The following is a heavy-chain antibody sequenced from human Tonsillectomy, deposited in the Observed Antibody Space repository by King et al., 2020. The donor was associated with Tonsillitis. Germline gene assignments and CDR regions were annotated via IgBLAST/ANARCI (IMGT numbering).Heavy chain of an antibody. J-gene: IGHJ6*02. CDR3: ARDPERSSGYSNGMDV. CDR1: GFTFSSYA. D-gene: IGHD3-22*01. Sequence: VQLVESGGGVVQPGRSLRLSCAASGFTFSSYAIHWVRQGPGKGLEWVAVTSYDGSNNFYADSVKGRFTISRDNSKNTVFLQMNSLRVEDTAVFYCARDPERSSGYSNGMDVWGPGTTVTVSS. CDR2: TSYDGSNN. V-gene: IGHV3-30*04.